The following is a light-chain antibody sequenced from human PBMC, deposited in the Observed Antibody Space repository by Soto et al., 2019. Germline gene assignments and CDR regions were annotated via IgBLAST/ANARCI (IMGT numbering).Light chain of an antibody. Sequence: DIHMTQSPATLSASVGDRVAITCRASQSVSIWLAWYQQKPGNAPRLLIYEASSLKSGVPSRFSGSGSGTEFTLTISSLQPYDFATYYCQQYYDYPWMFGQGTKVEIK. V-gene: IGKV1-5*01. J-gene: IGKJ1*01. CDR1: QSVSIW. CDR3: QQYYDYPWM. CDR2: EAS.